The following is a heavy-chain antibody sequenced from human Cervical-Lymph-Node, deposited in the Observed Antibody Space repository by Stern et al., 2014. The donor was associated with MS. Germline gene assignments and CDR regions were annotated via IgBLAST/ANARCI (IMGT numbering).Heavy chain of an antibody. CDR2: IYYTGST. V-gene: IGHV4-59*01. Sequence: VQLEESGPGLVKPSETLSLTCTVSGGSIGSYYWSWIRQPPGKGLEWMGYIYYTGSTYYNPTLKRRVTISLDTSKDQFSLKVRSVTAADTGVYYCSRGISHYYYGMDVWGQGTTVTVSS. CDR3: SRGISHYYYGMDV. J-gene: IGHJ6*02. CDR1: GGSIGSYY.